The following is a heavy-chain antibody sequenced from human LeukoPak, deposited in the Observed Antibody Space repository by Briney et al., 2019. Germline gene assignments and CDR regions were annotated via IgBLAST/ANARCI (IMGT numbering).Heavy chain of an antibody. Sequence: GGSLRLSCAASGFTFSSYGMHWVRQAPGKGLEWVAVISYDGSNKYYADSVKGRFTISRDNSKNTLYLQMNSLRAEDTALYYCARDYYDSSGYYSTFLWGQGTLVTVSS. CDR2: ISYDGSNK. CDR3: ARDYYDSSGYYSTFL. J-gene: IGHJ4*02. CDR1: GFTFSSYG. D-gene: IGHD3-22*01. V-gene: IGHV3-30*03.